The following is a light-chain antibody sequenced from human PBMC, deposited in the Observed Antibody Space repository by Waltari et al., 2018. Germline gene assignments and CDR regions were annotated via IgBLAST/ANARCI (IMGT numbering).Light chain of an antibody. CDR3: HSLNSVGNGYV. V-gene: IGLV3-10*01. J-gene: IGLJ1*01. Sequence: SNELTQPPSVSVSPGQTARITCSGAALPPKSASWYQQKSGQAPVLVIYEDITRPSGIPERFSGSSSGTVATLTISGAQVEDEADYYCHSLNSVGNGYVFGTGTKFTVL. CDR1: ALPPKS. CDR2: EDI.